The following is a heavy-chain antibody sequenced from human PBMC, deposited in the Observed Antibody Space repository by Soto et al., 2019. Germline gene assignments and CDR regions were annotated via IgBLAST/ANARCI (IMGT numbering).Heavy chain of an antibody. CDR2: IYSSGST. Sequence: QVQLQESGPGLVKPSQTLSLTCTVSGGSIKSNDYYWNWIRQHPEKGLEWLGYIYSSGSTYYNPALKSRVSMSVDTSKNHFSLRLTSVTAADTAVYYCVSAIRIVHLQVPTTDTFDIWGQGTLVSVAS. J-gene: IGHJ3*02. D-gene: IGHD1-1*01. V-gene: IGHV4-31*03. CDR1: GGSIKSNDYY. CDR3: VSAIRIVHLQVPTTDTFDI.